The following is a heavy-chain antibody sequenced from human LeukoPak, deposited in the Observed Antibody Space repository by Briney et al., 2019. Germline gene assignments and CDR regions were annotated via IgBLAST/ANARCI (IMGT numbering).Heavy chain of an antibody. Sequence: ASVQVSCKASGYTFTGYYMHWVRQAPGQGLEWMGWINPNSGGTNYAQKFQGRVTMTRDTSISTAYMELSRLRSEDTAAYYCARARFKSGSSYYFDYWGQGTLVTVSS. V-gene: IGHV1-2*02. CDR1: GYTFTGYY. CDR3: ARARFKSGSSYYFDY. J-gene: IGHJ4*02. D-gene: IGHD1-26*01. CDR2: INPNSGGT.